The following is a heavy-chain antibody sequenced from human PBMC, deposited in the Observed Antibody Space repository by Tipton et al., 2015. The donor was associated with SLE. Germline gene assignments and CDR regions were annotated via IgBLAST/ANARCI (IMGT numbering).Heavy chain of an antibody. CDR1: GFPFSSYL. Sequence: SLRLSCAASGFPFSSYLLGWVRQAPGKGLEWVSDIGASGRDTYYGDSVKGRFTISRDDSKNTAYLQMNSLKTEDTAVYYCTRLLSNPGDYWGQGTLVTVSS. CDR3: TRLLSNPGDY. D-gene: IGHD4-11*01. CDR2: IGASGRDT. V-gene: IGHV3-23*01. J-gene: IGHJ4*02.